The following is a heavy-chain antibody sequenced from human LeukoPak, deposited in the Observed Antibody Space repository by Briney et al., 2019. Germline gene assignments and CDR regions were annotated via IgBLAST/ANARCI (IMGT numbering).Heavy chain of an antibody. J-gene: IGHJ5*02. CDR2: IYSGGST. D-gene: IGHD4-23*01. V-gene: IGHV3-66*01. CDR1: GFTVSSNY. CDR3: AKSTVVPNWFDP. Sequence: GGSLRLSCAASGFTVSSNYMSWVRQAPGKGLEWVSVIYSGGSTYYADSVKGRFTISRDNSKNTLYLQMNSLGAEDTAVYYCAKSTVVPNWFDPWGQGTLVTVSS.